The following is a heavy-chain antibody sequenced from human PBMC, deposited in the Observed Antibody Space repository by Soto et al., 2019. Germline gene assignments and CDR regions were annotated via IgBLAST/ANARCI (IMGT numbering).Heavy chain of an antibody. CDR3: AKDSLYFQH. V-gene: IGHV3-30-3*01. Sequence: GGSLRLSCAASGFTFSSYAMHWVRQAPGKGLEWVAVISYEGSNKHYADSVKGRFTISRDNSKNTMYLQMSSLRAEDTAVYYCAKDSLYFQHWGRGTLVTVS. CDR1: GFTFSSYA. CDR2: ISYEGSNK. J-gene: IGHJ1*01.